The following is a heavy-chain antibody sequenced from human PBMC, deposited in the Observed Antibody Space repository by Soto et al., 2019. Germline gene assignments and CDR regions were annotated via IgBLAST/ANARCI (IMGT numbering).Heavy chain of an antibody. D-gene: IGHD2-15*01. CDR2: IWYCGSQS. CDR3: ARTTDTSSATWFDP. J-gene: IGHJ5*02. Sequence: QVQLVESGGGVVHPGRSLRLSCAASGFTFRSYAMHWVRQAAGQGLAWVAVIWYCGSQSHYADSVRRRFIITREDPKNTLYLQMNSLTAGDTGVYYCARTTDTSSATWFDPRGHGTLVVVSP. CDR1: GFTFRSYA. V-gene: IGHV3-33*01.